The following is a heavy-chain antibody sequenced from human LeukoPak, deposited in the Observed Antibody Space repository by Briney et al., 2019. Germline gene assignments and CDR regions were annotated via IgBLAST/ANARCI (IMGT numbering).Heavy chain of an antibody. J-gene: IGHJ4*02. V-gene: IGHV3-15*01. CDR3: TTDTDVCTNGVCFDGGARYFDY. CDR2: IKSKPDAGTT. D-gene: IGHD2-8*01. CDR1: GFTFSSAC. Sequence: AGSLTLTCAASGFTFSSACMSWVRQAPGKGLEWVGRIKSKPDAGTTDYAAPVKGRFTISRDDSKNTLYLQMNSLNTEDTAVFYCTTDTDVCTNGVCFDGGARYFDYWGQGTLVTVSS.